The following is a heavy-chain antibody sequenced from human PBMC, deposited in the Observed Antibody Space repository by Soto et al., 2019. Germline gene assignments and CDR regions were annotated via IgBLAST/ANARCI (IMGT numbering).Heavy chain of an antibody. J-gene: IGHJ5*01. CDR2: IYKSATT. CDR1: GDSISTVDYF. D-gene: IGHD2-15*01. V-gene: IGHV4-30-4*01. CDR3: ARGRYCLTGRCFPNWFDS. Sequence: QVQLLESGPGLVKPSQTLSLTCSVSGDSISTVDYFWAWVRQPPGQALEYIGYIYKSATTYYNPSFWSRVAISLATSKSQFSLNVTSLTAADTAVYFCARGRYCLTGRCFPNWFDSWGQGTLVTVSS.